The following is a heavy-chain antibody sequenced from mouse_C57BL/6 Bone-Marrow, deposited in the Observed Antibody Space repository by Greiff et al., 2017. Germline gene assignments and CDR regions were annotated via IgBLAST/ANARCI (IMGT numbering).Heavy chain of an antibody. CDR2: IDPANGDT. CDR3: TEGYYWFAY. Sequence: EVQLQQSGAELVRPGASVKLSCTASGFNIKDAYMHWVKQRPEQGLEWIGWIDPANGDTEYASKFQGKATLTAETSSNTAYLQLSSLTSEDTAVYYCTEGYYWFAYWGQGTLVTVSA. V-gene: IGHV14-4*01. D-gene: IGHD2-3*01. CDR1: GFNIKDAY. J-gene: IGHJ3*01.